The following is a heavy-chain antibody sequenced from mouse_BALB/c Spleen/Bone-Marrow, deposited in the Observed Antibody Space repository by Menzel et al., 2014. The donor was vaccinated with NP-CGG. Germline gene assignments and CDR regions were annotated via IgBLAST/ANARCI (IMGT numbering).Heavy chain of an antibody. J-gene: IGHJ2*01. CDR1: GFAFSSYD. V-gene: IGHV5-9*02. CDR2: ISSGGSYT. Sequence: EVKLVESGGGLVKPGGSLKLSCAASGFAFSSYDMSWVRQTPEKRLEWVATISSGGSYTYYPDSVKGRLTISRDNARNTLYLQMSSLRSENTALYYCARPLTGAYFDYWGQGTTLTVSS. D-gene: IGHD4-1*01. CDR3: ARPLTGAYFDY.